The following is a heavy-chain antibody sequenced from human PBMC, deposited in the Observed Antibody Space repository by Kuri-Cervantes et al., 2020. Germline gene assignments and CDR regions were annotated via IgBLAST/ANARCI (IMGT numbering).Heavy chain of an antibody. Sequence: ASVKVSCKASGYTFTSYAMHWVRQAPGQRLEWMGWTNAGNGNTKYSQKFQGRVSITRDTSASTAYMELSSLRSEDTAVYYCATDGGPYGSGSYPRVWGQGTMVTVSS. CDR1: GYTFTSYA. J-gene: IGHJ3*01. D-gene: IGHD3-10*01. CDR3: ATDGGPYGSGSYPRV. V-gene: IGHV1-3*01. CDR2: TNAGNGNT.